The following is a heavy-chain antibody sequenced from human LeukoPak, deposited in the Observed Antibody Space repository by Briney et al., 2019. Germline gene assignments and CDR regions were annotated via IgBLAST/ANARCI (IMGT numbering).Heavy chain of an antibody. CDR3: ARVSLPLYYYGSGSYYRDYFDY. Sequence: GASVRVSCKTSGYTFTDYYLHWLRQAPGQGLEWMGWVNPKSGATNYAQRFQGRVTMTWQTSISTGNMELSSLRSDDTAVYYCARVSLPLYYYGSGSYYRDYFDYWGRGTQVTVSS. J-gene: IGHJ4*02. V-gene: IGHV1-2*02. D-gene: IGHD3-10*01. CDR1: GYTFTDYY. CDR2: VNPKSGAT.